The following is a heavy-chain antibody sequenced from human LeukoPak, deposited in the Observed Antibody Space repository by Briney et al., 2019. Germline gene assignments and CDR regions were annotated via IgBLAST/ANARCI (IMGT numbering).Heavy chain of an antibody. CDR2: IYITGST. Sequence: PSETLSLTCTVSNGSVSPYYWSWIRQPAGQGLEWIGRIYITGSTTYSPSLKSRVTMSIDTSKNQFSLNLSSVTAADTAVYFCARGSRRSYFDYWGPGALVTVSS. J-gene: IGHJ4*02. V-gene: IGHV4-4*07. CDR3: ARGSRRSYFDY. CDR1: NGSVSPYY.